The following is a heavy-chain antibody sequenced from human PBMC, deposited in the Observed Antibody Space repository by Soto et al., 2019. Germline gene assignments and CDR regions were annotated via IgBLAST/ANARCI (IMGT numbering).Heavy chain of an antibody. V-gene: IGHV3-23*01. CDR2: ISGSGGST. J-gene: IGHJ4*02. D-gene: IGHD2-15*01. CDR1: GFTFSSYA. Sequence: GGSLRLSCAASGFTFSSYAMSWVRQAPGKGLEWVSAISGSGGSTYYADSVKGRFTISRDNSKNTLYLQMNSLRAEDTAVYYCAKDPVVVVAATYFDYWGQGTLVTVSS. CDR3: AKDPVVVVAATYFDY.